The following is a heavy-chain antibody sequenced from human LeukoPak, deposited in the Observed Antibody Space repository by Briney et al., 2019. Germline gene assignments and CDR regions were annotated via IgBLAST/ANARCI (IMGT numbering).Heavy chain of an antibody. D-gene: IGHD6-19*01. CDR3: AKVTSGWYGDAFDI. CDR1: GFTLNNYA. V-gene: IGHV3-23*01. Sequence: PGGPLRLSCAASGFTLNNYATSWVRQAPGKGLEWVSGISGSGGSTHYADSVKGRVTISRDNSKNTLYLQMNSLRVEDTALYYCAKVTSGWYGDAFDIWGQGTMVTVSS. J-gene: IGHJ3*02. CDR2: ISGSGGST.